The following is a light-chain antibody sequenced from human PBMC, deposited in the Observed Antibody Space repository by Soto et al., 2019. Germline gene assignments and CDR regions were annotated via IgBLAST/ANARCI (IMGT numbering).Light chain of an antibody. CDR3: CSYADSSTLV. CDR1: SSVVGSYKF. Sequence: QSALTQPASVSGSPGQSITISCTGTSSVVGSYKFVSWYQQHPGKTPKRMIYEGSKRSSGVSNRFSGSKSGNTASLTISGLQAEDEADYYCCSYADSSTLVFGGGTKVTVL. J-gene: IGLJ2*01. CDR2: EGS. V-gene: IGLV2-23*01.